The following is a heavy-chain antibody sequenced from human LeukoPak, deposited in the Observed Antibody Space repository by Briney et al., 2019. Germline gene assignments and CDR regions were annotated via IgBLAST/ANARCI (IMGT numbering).Heavy chain of an antibody. J-gene: IGHJ4*02. CDR1: GFTFSNYA. Sequence: GGPLRLSCAASGFTFSNYAMTWVRQAPGKGLEWVSTISRTSDTTYYADSVKGRFTISRDNSKNALYLQMNSLRAEDTAIYYCAKVAYYYASGSYYPDDYWGQGALVTVSS. CDR2: ISRTSDTT. V-gene: IGHV3-23*01. CDR3: AKVAYYYASGSYYPDDY. D-gene: IGHD3-10*01.